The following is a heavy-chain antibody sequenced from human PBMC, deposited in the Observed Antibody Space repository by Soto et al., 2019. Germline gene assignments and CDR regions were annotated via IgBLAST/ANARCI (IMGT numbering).Heavy chain of an antibody. V-gene: IGHV3-66*01. CDR1: GFAVSANY. Sequence: EAHLVGSGGGLVQPGGSLRLSCAASGFAVSANYLSWVRQAPGKGLEWVSLIYSGGDTDSADSVRGRFTISRDNSKNTLYLQMNSLKAEDTAVYYCASRMTTAPYWGQGALVNVSS. CDR2: IYSGGDT. J-gene: IGHJ4*02. CDR3: ASRMTTAPY. D-gene: IGHD4-17*01.